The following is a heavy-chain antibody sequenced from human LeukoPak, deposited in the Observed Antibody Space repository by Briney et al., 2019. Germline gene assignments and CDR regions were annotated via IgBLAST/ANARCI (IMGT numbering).Heavy chain of an antibody. CDR1: GFTFSSQW. D-gene: IGHD3-16*02. J-gene: IGHJ4*02. CDR3: ARGDYDYVWGSYRPEFDY. V-gene: IGHV3-7*01. CDR2: VNQGGTEK. Sequence: GGSLRLSCAASGFTFSSQWMSWVRQAPGKGLEWVANVNQGGTEKYYVDSVKGRFTISRDNAENSLYLQMNSLRAEDTAVYYCARGDYDYVWGSYRPEFDYWGQGTLVTVSS.